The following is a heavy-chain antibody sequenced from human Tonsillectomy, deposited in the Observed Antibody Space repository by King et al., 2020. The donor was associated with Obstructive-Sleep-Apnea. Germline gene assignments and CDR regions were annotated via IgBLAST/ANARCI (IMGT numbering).Heavy chain of an antibody. CDR3: ARDGGSEVVPWVGYYYGMDV. V-gene: IGHV4-31*03. D-gene: IGHD2-15*01. CDR2: IYYSGST. Sequence: QLQESGPGLVKPSQTLSLTCTVSGGSISSGGYYWSWIRQHPGKGLEWIGYIYYSGSTYYNPSLKSRVTISVDTSKNQFSLKLSSVTAADTAVYYCARDGGSEVVPWVGYYYGMDVWGQGTTVTVSS. J-gene: IGHJ6*02. CDR1: GGSISSGGYY.